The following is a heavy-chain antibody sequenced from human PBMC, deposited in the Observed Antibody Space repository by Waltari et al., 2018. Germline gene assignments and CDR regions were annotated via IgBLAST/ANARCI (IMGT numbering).Heavy chain of an antibody. Sequence: QVQLQESGPGLVKTSETLSLTCTVSGGSISSYYWSWIRQPPGKGLEWIVYIYYRGSTNYCPSLQSRVTISLDTSKNPFSLQLSSVTAADTAVYYCARSTIFGVVKAWGQGTLVTVSS. V-gene: IGHV4-59*08. CDR2: IYYRGST. CDR3: ARSTIFGVVKA. CDR1: GGSISSYY. D-gene: IGHD3-3*01. J-gene: IGHJ5*02.